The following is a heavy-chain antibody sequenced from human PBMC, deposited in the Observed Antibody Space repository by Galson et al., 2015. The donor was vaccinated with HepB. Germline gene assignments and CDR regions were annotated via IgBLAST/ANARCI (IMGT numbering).Heavy chain of an antibody. CDR2: IIPVLGKA. D-gene: IGHD6-13*01. V-gene: IGHV1-69*10. Sequence: SVKLSCKASGVTFSSYTISWVRQAPGQGLEWMGGIIPVLGKANYAQTFQGRVTITADKSKSTAYMELNSLKAEDTAVYYCARRWVAVGGTGQRAVESWGQGTMVTVSS. CDR1: GVTFSSYT. J-gene: IGHJ4*02. CDR3: ARRWVAVGGTGQRAVES.